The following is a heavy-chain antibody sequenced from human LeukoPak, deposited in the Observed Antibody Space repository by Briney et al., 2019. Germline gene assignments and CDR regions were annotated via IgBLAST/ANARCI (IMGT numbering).Heavy chain of an antibody. Sequence: ASVKVSCKVSGYTLTELSMHWVRQAPGKGLEWMGGFDPEDGETIYAQKFQGRVTMTEDTSTDTAYMELSSVRSEDTAVYYCATWPVCSSTSCCPFNCRAFDIWGQGTMVTVSS. CDR1: GYTLTELS. D-gene: IGHD2-2*01. J-gene: IGHJ3*02. V-gene: IGHV1-24*01. CDR3: ATWPVCSSTSCCPFNCRAFDI. CDR2: FDPEDGET.